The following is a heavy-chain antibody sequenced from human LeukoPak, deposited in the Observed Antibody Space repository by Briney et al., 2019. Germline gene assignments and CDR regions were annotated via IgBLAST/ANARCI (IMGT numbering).Heavy chain of an antibody. J-gene: IGHJ2*01. V-gene: IGHV1-8*01. CDR1: GYAFTSYD. Sequence: ASVKVSCKASGYAFTSYDINWVRQATGQGLEWMGWMNPNSGNTGYARKFQGRVTMTRNTSISTAYMELSSLRSEDTAVYYCARHTDSSGWYWYFDLWGRGTLVTVSS. D-gene: IGHD6-19*01. CDR2: MNPNSGNT. CDR3: ARHTDSSGWYWYFDL.